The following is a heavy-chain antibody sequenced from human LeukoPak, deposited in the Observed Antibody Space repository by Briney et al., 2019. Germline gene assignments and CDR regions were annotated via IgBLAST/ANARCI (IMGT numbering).Heavy chain of an antibody. CDR1: GFTFSSYA. J-gene: IGHJ4*02. CDR2: ISSNGGST. Sequence: GGSLRLSCAASGFTFSSYAMHWVRQAPGKGLEYVSAISSNGGSTYYANSVKGRFTISRDNSKNTLYLQMGSLRAEDMAVYYCARSMVRGVIPYYFDYWGQGTLVTVSS. CDR3: ARSMVRGVIPYYFDY. V-gene: IGHV3-64*01. D-gene: IGHD3-10*01.